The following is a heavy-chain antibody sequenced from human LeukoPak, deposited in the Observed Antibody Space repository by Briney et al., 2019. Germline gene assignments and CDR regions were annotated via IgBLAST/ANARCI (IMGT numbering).Heavy chain of an antibody. CDR3: ACVTGLYYFDF. J-gene: IGHJ4*02. D-gene: IGHD1-20*01. CDR1: GGSIRSGGYY. V-gene: IGHV4-30-4*01. Sequence: SQTLSLTCAVSGGSIRSGGYYWSWARQPPGKGLEWIGHIYYSGNTYYNPSLKSRVAISVDTSKNQFSLKLSSVTAADTAVYYCACVTGLYYFDFWGQGTLVTVSS. CDR2: IYYSGNT.